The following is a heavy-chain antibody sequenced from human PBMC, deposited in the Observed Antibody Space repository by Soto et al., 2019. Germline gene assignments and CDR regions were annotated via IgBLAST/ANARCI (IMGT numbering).Heavy chain of an antibody. CDR1: GYSISSGYY. CDR2: MYHSGSI. CDR3: GRQKGGGIYGDYVAD. D-gene: IGHD4-17*01. V-gene: IGHV4-38-2*01. J-gene: IGHJ4*02. Sequence: SETLSLTCAVSGYSISSGYYWGWLRQPPGKGLEWIGHMYHSGSIYYNPSPQSRVTISMDTSKNEFSLKLTSVTAADTAVYYCGRQKGGGIYGDYVADWGQGTLVTVSS.